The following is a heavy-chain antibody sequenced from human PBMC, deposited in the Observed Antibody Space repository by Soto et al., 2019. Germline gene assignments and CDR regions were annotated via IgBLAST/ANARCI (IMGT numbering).Heavy chain of an antibody. D-gene: IGHD6-13*01. J-gene: IGHJ2*01. CDR3: ARGRAVHSSSWYKYFDL. V-gene: IGHV4-34*01. CDR1: GGSFSGYY. CDR2: INHSGST. Sequence: QVQLQQWGAGLLKPSETLSLTCAVYGGSFSGYYWSWIRQPPGKGLEWLGEINHSGSTNYNPSLKSRVTISVDTSKDQFSLKLSSVTAADTAVYYCARGRAVHSSSWYKYFDLWGRGTLVTVSS.